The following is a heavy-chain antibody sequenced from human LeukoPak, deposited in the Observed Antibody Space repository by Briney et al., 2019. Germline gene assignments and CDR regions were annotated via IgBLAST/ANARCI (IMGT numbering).Heavy chain of an antibody. D-gene: IGHD3-10*01. CDR1: VRPISRYY. CDR3: ARDHTYYYGSGSLNWFDP. J-gene: IGHJ5*02. Sequence: PSDTLSLTCTVSVRPISRYYWSWLRHPRGKGLEWGGYIYYSGSTNYNPSLESRVTISVDTSKNQFSLKLSSVTAADTAVYYCARDHTYYYGSGSLNWFDPWGQGTLVTVSS. V-gene: IGHV4-59*01. CDR2: IYYSGST.